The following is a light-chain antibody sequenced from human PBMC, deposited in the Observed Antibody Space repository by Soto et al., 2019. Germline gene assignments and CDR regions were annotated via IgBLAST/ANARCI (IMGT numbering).Light chain of an antibody. CDR3: QQYNSYPIT. Sequence: DIQMPQSPSTMSASVGARSTITCRASQSISSWLAWYQQKPGKAPKLLIYDASNLESGVPSRFSGSGSGTEFTLTISSLQPDDFATYYCQQYNSYPITFGQGTRLEI. V-gene: IGKV1-5*01. CDR2: DAS. J-gene: IGKJ5*01. CDR1: QSISSW.